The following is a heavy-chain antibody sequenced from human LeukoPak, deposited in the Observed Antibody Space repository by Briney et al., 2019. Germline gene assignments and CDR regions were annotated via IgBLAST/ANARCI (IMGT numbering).Heavy chain of an antibody. V-gene: IGHV4-4*02. Sequence: SETLSLTCAVSGGSISSSNWWSWVRQPPGKGLEWIGEIYHSGSTNYNPSLESRVTISVDTSKNQFSLKLSSVTAADTAVYYCARRPDYGDYYDTSAGWGQGTMVTVSS. CDR2: IYHSGST. D-gene: IGHD3-22*01. J-gene: IGHJ3*01. CDR3: ARRPDYGDYYDTSAG. CDR1: GGSISSSNW.